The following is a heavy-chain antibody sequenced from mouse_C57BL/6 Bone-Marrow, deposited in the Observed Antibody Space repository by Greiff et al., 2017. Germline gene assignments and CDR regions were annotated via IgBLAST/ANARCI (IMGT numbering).Heavy chain of an antibody. D-gene: IGHD3-3*01. CDR1: GFNIKDYY. J-gene: IGHJ3*01. CDR2: IDPEDGDT. Sequence: VQLQQSGAELVRPGASVKLSCTASGFNIKDYYMHWVKQRPEQGLEWIGRIDPEDGDTEYAPKFQGKATMTADPSSNTAYLPLSRLTSEDTAVYYCTTRLGGVWGGQGTLVTVSA. V-gene: IGHV14-1*01. CDR3: TTRLGGVW.